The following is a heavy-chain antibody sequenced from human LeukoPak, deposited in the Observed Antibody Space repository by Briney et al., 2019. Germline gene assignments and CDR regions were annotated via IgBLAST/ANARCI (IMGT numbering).Heavy chain of an antibody. J-gene: IGHJ4*02. CDR1: GSTFSSYA. Sequence: PGGSLRLSCAASGSTFSSYAMTWVRQAPGKGLEWVSALSGSDGSTYYADSVKGRCTISRDNSKNTLYLQMNSLRAEDTAVYYCAKDRAPRTYYYDTSGYYYDYWGQGTLVTVSS. CDR2: LSGSDGST. D-gene: IGHD3-22*01. CDR3: AKDRAPRTYYYDTSGYYYDY. V-gene: IGHV3-23*01.